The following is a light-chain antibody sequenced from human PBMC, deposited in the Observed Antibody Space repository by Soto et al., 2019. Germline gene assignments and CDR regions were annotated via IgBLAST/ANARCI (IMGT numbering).Light chain of an antibody. CDR1: RGISNY. CDR3: QSYNRAPFT. J-gene: IGKJ3*01. Sequence: DIQVRQSPSSLSASVEYRVTITCRSSRGISNYLAWYQQKPGKIPKLLIYTASTLQSGVPSRFSGSGSGTDFAVAISSLQAEAVATYYCQSYNRAPFTLGAGTKVDIK. CDR2: TAS. V-gene: IGKV1-27*01.